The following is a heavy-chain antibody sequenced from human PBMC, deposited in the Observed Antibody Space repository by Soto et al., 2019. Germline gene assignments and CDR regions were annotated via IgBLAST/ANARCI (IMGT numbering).Heavy chain of an antibody. J-gene: IGHJ6*02. Sequence: PGGSLRLSCAASGFTFSSYAMSWVRQAPGKGLEWVSAISGSGGSTYYADSVKGRFTISRDNSKNTLYLQMNSLRAEDTAVYYCAKVRAGSGSYGTLYYYYGMDVWGQGTTVTAP. CDR2: ISGSGGST. D-gene: IGHD1-26*01. V-gene: IGHV3-23*01. CDR3: AKVRAGSGSYGTLYYYYGMDV. CDR1: GFTFSSYA.